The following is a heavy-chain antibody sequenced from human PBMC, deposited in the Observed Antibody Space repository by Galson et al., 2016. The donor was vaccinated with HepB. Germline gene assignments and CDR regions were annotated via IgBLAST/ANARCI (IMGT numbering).Heavy chain of an antibody. Sequence: SGAEVKKPGESLKISCKGSGYSFTSYWIGWVRQMPGKGLELMGIIYPGDSDTRYSPSFQGQVTISADKSISTAFLQWSSLTASDNAMYFCARQGVAYGFDIWGQGTMVTVSS. J-gene: IGHJ3*02. CDR2: IYPGDSDT. CDR1: GYSFTSYW. V-gene: IGHV5-51*01. CDR3: ARQGVAYGFDI. D-gene: IGHD3-16*01.